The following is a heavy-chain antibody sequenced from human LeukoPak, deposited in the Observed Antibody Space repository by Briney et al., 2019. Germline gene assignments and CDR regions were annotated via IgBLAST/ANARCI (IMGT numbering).Heavy chain of an antibody. CDR2: ISAYNGNT. J-gene: IGHJ6*03. CDR3: ARVSVAGTFYYYYYMDV. D-gene: IGHD6-19*01. V-gene: IGHV1-18*01. CDR1: GYTFTSYG. Sequence: ASVKVPCKASGYTFTSYGISWVRQAPGQGLEWMGWISAYNGNTNYAQKLQGRVTMTTDTSTSTAYMELRSLRSDDTAVYYCARVSVAGTFYYYYYMDVWGKGTTVTVSS.